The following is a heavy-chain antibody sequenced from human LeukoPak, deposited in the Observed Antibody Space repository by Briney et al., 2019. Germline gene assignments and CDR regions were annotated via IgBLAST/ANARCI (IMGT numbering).Heavy chain of an antibody. V-gene: IGHV3-30-3*01. J-gene: IGHJ4*02. CDR2: ISYDGSNK. CDR1: GFTFSSYA. D-gene: IGHD5/OR15-5a*01. CDR3: ARVSGHGSTIPFFDY. Sequence: GGSLRLSCAASGFTFSSYAMHWVRQAPGKGLEWVAVISYDGSNKYYADFVKGRFTISRDNSKNTLYLQMNSLRAEDTAVYYCARVSGHGSTIPFFDYWGQGTLVTVSS.